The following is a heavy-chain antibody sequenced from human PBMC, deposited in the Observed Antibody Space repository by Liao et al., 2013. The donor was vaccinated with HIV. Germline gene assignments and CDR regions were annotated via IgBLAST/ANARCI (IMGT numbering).Heavy chain of an antibody. CDR1: GGSISSGDYY. CDR3: ARETKNGDYYFVP. D-gene: IGHD2-8*01. CDR2: VYYSGST. J-gene: IGHJ4*01. V-gene: IGHV4-30-4*01. Sequence: QVHLQESGPGLVKPSETVSLTCTVSGGSISSGDYYWSWIRQPPGKGLEWIGYVYYSGSTYYNPALRSRVTISVDTSKNQFSLRLNSVTAADTAVYYCARETKNGDYYFVPLGP.